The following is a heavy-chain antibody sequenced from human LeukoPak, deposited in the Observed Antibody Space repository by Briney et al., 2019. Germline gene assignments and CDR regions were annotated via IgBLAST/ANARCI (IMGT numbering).Heavy chain of an antibody. V-gene: IGHV3-23*01. Sequence: GGSLRLSCAASGFTFSSYAMSWVRQAPGKGLEWVSAISGSGGSTYYADSVKGRFTISRDNSKNTLYLQMNSLRAEDTAVYYCARGSKSGSGWYPGRNSMGYYFDYWGQGTLVTVSS. J-gene: IGHJ4*02. CDR3: ARGSKSGSGWYPGRNSMGYYFDY. CDR1: GFTFSSYA. CDR2: ISGSGGST. D-gene: IGHD6-19*01.